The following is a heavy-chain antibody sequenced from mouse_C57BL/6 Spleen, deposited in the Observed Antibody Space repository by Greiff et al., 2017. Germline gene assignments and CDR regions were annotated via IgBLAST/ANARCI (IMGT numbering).Heavy chain of an antibody. CDR1: GYTFTDYE. Sequence: VQLQQSGAELVRPGASVTLSCKASGYTFTDYEMHWVKQTPVHGLEWIGAIDPETGGTAYNQKFTGKAILTADKSSSTAYMEHRSLTSEDSAVYYCTICNCCSRDYAMDYWGQGTSGTVSS. D-gene: IGHD1-1*01. CDR3: TICNCCSRDYAMDY. CDR2: IDPETGGT. V-gene: IGHV1-15*01. J-gene: IGHJ4*01.